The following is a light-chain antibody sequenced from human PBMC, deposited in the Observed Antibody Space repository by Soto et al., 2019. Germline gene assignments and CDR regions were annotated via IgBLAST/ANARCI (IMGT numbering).Light chain of an antibody. Sequence: EIVMTQSPATLSVSPGERATLSCRASQSVSTNVAWYQQKPGQAPRLLIYSVSTRATGIPARFSGSGSGTEFTLTIRRLQSEDFAIYYCQQYNNWPPWTFGQGNKVEIK. CDR1: QSVSTN. CDR2: SVS. V-gene: IGKV3-15*01. CDR3: QQYNNWPPWT. J-gene: IGKJ1*01.